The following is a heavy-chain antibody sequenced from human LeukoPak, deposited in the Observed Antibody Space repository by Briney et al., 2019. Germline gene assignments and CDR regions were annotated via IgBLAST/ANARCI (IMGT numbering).Heavy chain of an antibody. D-gene: IGHD1-26*01. CDR1: GGSISSYY. CDR2: IYYSGST. CDR3: ARHSRIVGATPFDY. J-gene: IGHJ4*02. V-gene: IGHV4-59*08. Sequence: SETLSLTCTVSGGSISSYYWSWIRQPPGKGLEWIGYIYYSGSTNYNPSLKSRVTISVDTSKNQFSLKLSSVTAADTAVYYCARHSRIVGATPFDYWGQGTLVTVSS.